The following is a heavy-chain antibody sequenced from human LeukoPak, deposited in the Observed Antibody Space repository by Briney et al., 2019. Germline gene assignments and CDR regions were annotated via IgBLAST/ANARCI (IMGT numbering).Heavy chain of an antibody. CDR1: GFTSSSYA. CDR3: AKDAPLYYDFWSGYYTPFDY. V-gene: IGHV3-23*01. Sequence: GGSLRLSCAASGFTSSSYAMSWVRQAPGKGLEWVSAISGSGGSTYYAGSVKGRFTISRDNSKNTLYLQMNSLRAEDTAVYYCAKDAPLYYDFWSGYYTPFDYWGQGTLVTVSS. D-gene: IGHD3-3*01. J-gene: IGHJ4*02. CDR2: ISGSGGST.